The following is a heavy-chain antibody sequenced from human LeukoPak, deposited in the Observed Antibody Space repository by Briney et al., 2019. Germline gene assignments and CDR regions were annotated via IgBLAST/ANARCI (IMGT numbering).Heavy chain of an antibody. D-gene: IGHD3-10*01. Sequence: PGGSLRLSCAASGFTFSSYAMSWVRQAPGKGLEWVSAISGSGGSTYYADSVKGRFTISRDNSKNTLYLQMNSLRAEDTAVYYCAKDPEDGSGSYYPYWYFDLWGRGTLVTVSS. J-gene: IGHJ2*01. CDR1: GFTFSSYA. CDR2: ISGSGGST. V-gene: IGHV3-23*01. CDR3: AKDPEDGSGSYYPYWYFDL.